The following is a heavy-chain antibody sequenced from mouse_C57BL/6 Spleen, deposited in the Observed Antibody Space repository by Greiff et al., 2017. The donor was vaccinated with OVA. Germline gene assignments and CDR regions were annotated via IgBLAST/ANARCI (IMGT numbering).Heavy chain of an antibody. CDR1: GFSLTSYG. CDR2: IWSGGST. Sequence: QVQLQQSGPGLVQPSQSLSITCTVSGFSLTSYGVHWVRQSPGKGLEWLGVIWSGGSTDYNAAFISRLSISKDNSKSQVFFKMNRLQADDTAIYYCARNNDYGAMDYWGQGTSVTVSS. J-gene: IGHJ4*01. CDR3: ARNNDYGAMDY. V-gene: IGHV2-2*01.